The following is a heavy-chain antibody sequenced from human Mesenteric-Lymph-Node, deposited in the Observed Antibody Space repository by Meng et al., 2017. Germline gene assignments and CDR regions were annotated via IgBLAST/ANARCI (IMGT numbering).Heavy chain of an antibody. D-gene: IGHD3-3*01. CDR2: INPNSGGT. CDR3: ARAYYDFWSGYYTAKGYYFDY. CDR1: GYTFTGYY. V-gene: IGHV1-2*06. Sequence: ASVKVSCKASGYTFTGYYMHWVRQAPGQGLEWMGRINPNSGGTNYAQKFQGRVTMTRDTSISTAYMELSRLRSDDTAVYYCARAYYDFWSGYYTAKGYYFDYWGQGTLVTVSS. J-gene: IGHJ4*02.